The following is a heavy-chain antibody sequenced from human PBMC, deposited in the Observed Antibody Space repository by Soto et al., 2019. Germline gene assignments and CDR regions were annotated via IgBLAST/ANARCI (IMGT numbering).Heavy chain of an antibody. CDR3: ARAGSNYVGTEYYYYGMDV. Sequence: SVKVSCKASGGTFSSYAISWVRQAPGQGLEWMGGIIPIFGTANYAQKFQGRVTITADESTSTAYMELSSLRSEDTAVYYCARAGSNYVGTEYYYYGMDVWGQGTKVTVSS. D-gene: IGHD4-4*01. V-gene: IGHV1-69*13. CDR2: IIPIFGTA. CDR1: GGTFSSYA. J-gene: IGHJ6*02.